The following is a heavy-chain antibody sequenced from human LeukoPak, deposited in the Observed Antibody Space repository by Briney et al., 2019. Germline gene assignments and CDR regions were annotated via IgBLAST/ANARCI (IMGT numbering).Heavy chain of an antibody. CDR3: AKATFDY. CDR2: ISWNSGSI. CDR1: GFTFDDYA. J-gene: IGHJ4*02. V-gene: IGHV3-9*01. Sequence: GGSLRLSCAASGFTFDDYAMHWVRQAPGKSLEWVSGISWNSGSIGYADSVKGRFTISRDNAKNSLYLQMNSLRAEDTALYYCAKATFDYWGQGTLVTVSS.